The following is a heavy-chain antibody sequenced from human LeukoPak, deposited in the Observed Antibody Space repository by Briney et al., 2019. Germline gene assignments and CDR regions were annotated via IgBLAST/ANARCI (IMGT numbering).Heavy chain of an antibody. CDR1: GFTFSSYE. Sequence: GSLRLSCAASGFTFSSYEMNWVRQAPGKGLEWVSAISGSGGSTYYADSVKGRFTISRDNSKNTLYLQMNSLRAEDTAVYYCAKGTYSSGWYYFDYWGQGTLVTVSS. J-gene: IGHJ4*02. D-gene: IGHD6-19*01. CDR2: ISGSGGST. CDR3: AKGTYSSGWYYFDY. V-gene: IGHV3-23*01.